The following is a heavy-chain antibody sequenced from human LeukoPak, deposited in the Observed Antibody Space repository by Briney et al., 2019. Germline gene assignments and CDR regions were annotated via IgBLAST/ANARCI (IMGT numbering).Heavy chain of an antibody. J-gene: IGHJ5*02. D-gene: IGHD2-2*01. CDR3: ARDSCSSTSCYSGWFDP. CDR1: GGSISSHY. Sequence: PSETLSLTCTVSGGSISSHYWSWIRQPPGKGLEWIGYIYYSGSTNYNPFLKSRVTISVDTSKNQFSLKLSSVTAADTAVYYCARDSCSSTSCYSGWFDPWGQGTLVTVSS. V-gene: IGHV4-59*11. CDR2: IYYSGST.